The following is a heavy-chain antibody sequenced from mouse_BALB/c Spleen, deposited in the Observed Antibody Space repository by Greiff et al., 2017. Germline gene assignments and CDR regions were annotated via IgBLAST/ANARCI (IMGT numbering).Heavy chain of an antibody. Sequence: QVQLQQSGAELVRPGTSVKVSCKASGYAFTNYLIEWVKQRPGQGLEWIGVINPGSGGTNYNEKFKGKATLTADKSSSTAYMQLSSLTSDDSAVYFCAREELLRPFAYWGQGTLVTVS. CDR2: INPGSGGT. V-gene: IGHV1-54*01. CDR1: GYAFTNYL. CDR3: AREELLRPFAY. J-gene: IGHJ3*01. D-gene: IGHD1-1*01.